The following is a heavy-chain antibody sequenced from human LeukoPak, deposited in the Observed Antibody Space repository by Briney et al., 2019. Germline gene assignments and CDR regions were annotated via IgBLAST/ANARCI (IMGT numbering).Heavy chain of an antibody. CDR1: GFTISDYS. D-gene: IGHD2-2*01. J-gene: IGHJ4*02. V-gene: IGHV3-21*01. Sequence: GGSLRLSCVVSGFTISDYSMNWVCQALGKGLEWGSSISGSSSYIYYAESVKGRFTISRDNAKNSLYLQMSSLRAEDTAVYYCAIDCSSTTCNLNWGQGTLVTVSS. CDR3: AIDCSSTTCNLN. CDR2: ISGSSSYI.